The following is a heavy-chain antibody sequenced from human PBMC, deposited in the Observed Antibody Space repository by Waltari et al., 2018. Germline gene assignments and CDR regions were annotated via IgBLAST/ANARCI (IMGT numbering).Heavy chain of an antibody. CDR3: ASLSWYFDL. CDR2: IRTSSSTI. Sequence: EVQLVESGGGLVQPGGSLSLSCAASGFTFSNYNMNWVRQAPGKGLEWVSYIRTSSSTIYYADSVKGRFTISRDNAKNSLYLQMDSLRAEDTAVYYCASLSWYFDLWGRGTLVTVSS. CDR1: GFTFSNYN. V-gene: IGHV3-48*01. J-gene: IGHJ2*01.